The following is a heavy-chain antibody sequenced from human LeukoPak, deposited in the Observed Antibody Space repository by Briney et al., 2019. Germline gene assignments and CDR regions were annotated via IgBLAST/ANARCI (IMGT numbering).Heavy chain of an antibody. CDR1: GFTFSSYE. V-gene: IGHV3-48*03. J-gene: IGHJ6*03. Sequence: PGGSLRLSCAASGFTFSSYEMNWVRQAPGKGLEWVSYISSSGSTIYYADSVKGRFTISRDNAKNSLYLQMKSLRAEDTAVYYCAKDSGSRGIYYYYYYYMDVWGKGTTVTISS. CDR3: AKDSGSRGIYYYYYYYMDV. D-gene: IGHD3-10*01. CDR2: ISSSGSTI.